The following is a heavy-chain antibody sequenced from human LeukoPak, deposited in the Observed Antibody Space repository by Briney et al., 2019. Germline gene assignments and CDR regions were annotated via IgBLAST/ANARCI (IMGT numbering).Heavy chain of an antibody. D-gene: IGHD4-17*01. CDR1: GFTVSSNY. CDR2: IYSGGST. Sequence: GGSLRLSCAASGFTVSSNYMSWVRQAPGKGLEWVSVIYSGGSTYYADSVKGRFTISRDNSKNTLYLQMNSLRAEDTAVYYCARGPRSLYYYYYGMDVWGQGTTVTVSS. CDR3: ARGPRSLYYYYYGMDV. V-gene: IGHV3-53*01. J-gene: IGHJ6*02.